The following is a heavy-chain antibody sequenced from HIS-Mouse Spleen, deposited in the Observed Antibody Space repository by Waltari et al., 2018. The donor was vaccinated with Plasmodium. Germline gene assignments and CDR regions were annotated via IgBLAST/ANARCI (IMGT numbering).Heavy chain of an antibody. D-gene: IGHD3-16*01. Sequence: QVQLVESGGGVVQPGRSLRLSCAASGFPFSSYGMHWVGQAPGKGLEWVEVISYDGSNKYYADSVKGRFTISRDNSKNTLYLQMNSLRAEDTAVYYCAKAQGVINFDYWGQGTLVTVSS. V-gene: IGHV3-30*18. CDR1: GFPFSSYG. J-gene: IGHJ4*02. CDR3: AKAQGVINFDY. CDR2: ISYDGSNK.